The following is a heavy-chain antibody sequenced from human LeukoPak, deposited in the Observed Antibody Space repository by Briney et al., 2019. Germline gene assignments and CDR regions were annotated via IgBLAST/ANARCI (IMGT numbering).Heavy chain of an antibody. CDR2: IYYSGST. V-gene: IGHV4-59*01. J-gene: IGHJ5*02. CDR3: ARLTGLGELSLYH. Sequence: SETLSLTCTVSGGSISSYYWSWIRQPPGKGLEWIGYIYYSGSTNYNPSLKSRVTISVDTSKNQFSLKLSSVTAADTAVYYWARLTGLGELSLYHWGQGTRVTVSS. D-gene: IGHD3-16*02. CDR1: GGSISSYY.